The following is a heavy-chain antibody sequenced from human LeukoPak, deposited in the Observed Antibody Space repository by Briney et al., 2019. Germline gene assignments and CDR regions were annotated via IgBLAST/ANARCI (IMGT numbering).Heavy chain of an antibody. CDR2: IYYAGST. D-gene: IGHD3-3*01. CDR1: GGSISSYY. CDR3: ARLSYITIFGVVTHYWYFDL. J-gene: IGHJ2*01. Sequence: SETLSLTCTVSGGSISSYYWGWIRQPPGKGLEWIGNIYYAGSTYYNPSLKSRVTISVDTSKNQFSLKLSSVTAADTAVYYCARLSYITIFGVVTHYWYFDLWGRGTLVTVSS. V-gene: IGHV4-39*01.